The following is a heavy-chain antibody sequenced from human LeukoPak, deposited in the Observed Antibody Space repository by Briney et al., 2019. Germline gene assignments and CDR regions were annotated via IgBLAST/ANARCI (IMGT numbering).Heavy chain of an antibody. CDR2: IYYSGST. CDR3: ARDSDSSGWYRFDY. Sequence: SETLSLTCTVSGGSISSYYWSWIRQPAGKGLEWIGRIYYSGSTNYNPSLKSRVTISVDTSKNQFSLKLSSVTAADTAVYYCARDSDSSGWYRFDYWGQGTLVTVSS. D-gene: IGHD6-19*01. CDR1: GGSISSYY. J-gene: IGHJ4*02. V-gene: IGHV4-4*07.